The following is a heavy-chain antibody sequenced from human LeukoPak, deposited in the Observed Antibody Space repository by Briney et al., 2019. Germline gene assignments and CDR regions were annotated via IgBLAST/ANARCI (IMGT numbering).Heavy chain of an antibody. CDR2: IIPIFGTA. V-gene: IGHV1-69*13. J-gene: IGHJ5*02. D-gene: IGHD4-17*01. CDR3: ARDLRDDYGDYSNRFDP. Sequence: VASVKVSCKASGYTFTSYYMHWVRQAPGQGLEWMGGIIPIFGTANSAQKFQGRVTITADDPTSTAYMELRSLRSEDTAVYYCARDLRDDYGDYSNRFDPWGQGTLVTVSS. CDR1: GYTFTSYY.